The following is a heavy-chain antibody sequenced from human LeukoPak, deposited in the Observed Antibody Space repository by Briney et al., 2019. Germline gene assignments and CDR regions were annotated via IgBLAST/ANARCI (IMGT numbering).Heavy chain of an antibody. J-gene: IGHJ1*01. V-gene: IGHV4-59*01. Sequence: SETLSLTCTVSGGSISSYYWSWIRQPPGKGLEGIGYIYYSGSTNYNPSLKSRVTISVDTSKNQFSLKLSSVTAADTAVYYCARGGNWVAEYFQHWGQGTLVTVSS. CDR1: GGSISSYY. CDR3: ARGGNWVAEYFQH. CDR2: IYYSGST. D-gene: IGHD7-27*01.